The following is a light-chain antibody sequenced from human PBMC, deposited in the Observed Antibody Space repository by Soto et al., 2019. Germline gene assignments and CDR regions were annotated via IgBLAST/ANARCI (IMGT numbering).Light chain of an antibody. J-gene: IGKJ4*01. CDR2: DAS. V-gene: IGKV1-33*01. Sequence: DIQMTQSPSSLSASVGDRVTITCQASQDISNYLNWYQQKPGKAPKLLIYDASNLETGVPSRFSRSGSGTEFTFTISSLQPEDIATYYCQQYDNLLTFGGGTKVEIK. CDR1: QDISNY. CDR3: QQYDNLLT.